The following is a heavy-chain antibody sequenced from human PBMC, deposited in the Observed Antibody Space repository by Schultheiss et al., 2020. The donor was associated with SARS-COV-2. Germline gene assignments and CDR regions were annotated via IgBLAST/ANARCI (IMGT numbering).Heavy chain of an antibody. J-gene: IGHJ4*02. CDR3: ARGGEEFLYYFDY. CDR1: GFTFRSYA. V-gene: IGHV3-30*01. Sequence: GGSLRLSCAVSGFTFRSYAMHWVRQAPGKGLEWVAVISYDGSDKFYADSVKGRFTISRDNSKNRLYMQMNSLRAEDTAVYYCARGGEEFLYYFDYWGLGTLVTVSS. CDR2: ISYDGSDK. D-gene: IGHD3-16*01.